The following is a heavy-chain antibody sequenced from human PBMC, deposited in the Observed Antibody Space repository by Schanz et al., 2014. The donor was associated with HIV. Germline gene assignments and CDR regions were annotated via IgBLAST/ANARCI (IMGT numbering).Heavy chain of an antibody. CDR1: GFTFSSYW. V-gene: IGHV3-74*01. Sequence: EVQVVESGGGLVQPGGSLRLSCVASGFTFSSYWMHWVRQAPGKGLLWVSRISSDGSSTTYADSVRGRFTISRDNSKNTVYLQMNSLRAEDTAVYYCANEEVPNDFWGQGTLVTVSS. CDR3: ANEEVPNDF. D-gene: IGHD1-1*01. CDR2: ISSDGSST. J-gene: IGHJ4*02.